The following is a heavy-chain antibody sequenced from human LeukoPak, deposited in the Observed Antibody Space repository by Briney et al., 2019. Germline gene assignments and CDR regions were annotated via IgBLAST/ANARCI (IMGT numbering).Heavy chain of an antibody. Sequence: GGSLRLSCAASGFTISTYSMNWVRQAPGKGLEWVSSISSSSTYIYYADSVKGRFTISRDNAKNSLYLQMNSLRAEDTAVYYCARGENYYDSSSFDYWGQGTLVTVSS. D-gene: IGHD3-22*01. V-gene: IGHV3-21*01. CDR1: GFTISTYS. CDR3: ARGENYYDSSSFDY. CDR2: ISSSSTYI. J-gene: IGHJ4*02.